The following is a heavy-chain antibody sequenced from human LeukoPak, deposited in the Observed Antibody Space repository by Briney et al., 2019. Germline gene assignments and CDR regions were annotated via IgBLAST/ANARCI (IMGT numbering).Heavy chain of an antibody. J-gene: IGHJ4*02. Sequence: GASLQISCKGSGYIFTDYWIGWVRQLPGKGLEWMGIIYPGDSDTRYSPSFQGQVTISADKSISTAYLQWSSLKASDTAMYYCARGPATHGLYWGQGTLVTVSS. CDR3: ARGPATHGLY. D-gene: IGHD5-12*01. CDR2: IYPGDSDT. CDR1: GYIFTDYW. V-gene: IGHV5-51*01.